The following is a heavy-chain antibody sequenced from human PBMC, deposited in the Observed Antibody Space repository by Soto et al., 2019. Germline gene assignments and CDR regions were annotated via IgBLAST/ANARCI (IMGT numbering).Heavy chain of an antibody. J-gene: IGHJ4*02. Sequence: EEQLLESGGGLVQPGGSLRLSCAASGFTFSSYAMSWVRQAPGKGLEWVSAISGSGGSTYYADSVKGRFTISRDNSKNTLYLQMNSLRAEDTAVYYCAKSPIEYSSSPGVYWGQGTLVTVSS. CDR2: ISGSGGST. CDR1: GFTFSSYA. CDR3: AKSPIEYSSSPGVY. V-gene: IGHV3-23*01. D-gene: IGHD6-6*01.